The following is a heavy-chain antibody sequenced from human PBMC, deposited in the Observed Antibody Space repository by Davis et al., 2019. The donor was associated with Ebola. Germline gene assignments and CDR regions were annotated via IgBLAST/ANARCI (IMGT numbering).Heavy chain of an antibody. V-gene: IGHV3-30*04. CDR3: TRDPRRVDY. Sequence: GESLKISCAASGFTFSSYAMHWVRQAPGKVLEWVAVISYDGSNKYYADSVKGRFTISRDNSKNTLYLQMNSLRPEDTAVYYCTRDPRRVDYWGQGTLVTVSS. J-gene: IGHJ4*02. CDR2: ISYDGSNK. CDR1: GFTFSSYA.